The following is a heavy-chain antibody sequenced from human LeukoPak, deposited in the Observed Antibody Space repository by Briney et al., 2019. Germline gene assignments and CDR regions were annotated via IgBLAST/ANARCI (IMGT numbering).Heavy chain of an antibody. J-gene: IGHJ2*01. CDR1: KFTFNSYA. CDR2: VSSDGSNK. V-gene: IGHV3-30-3*01. CDR3: ARVDKGTGGVWYFDL. D-gene: IGHD4-23*01. Sequence: GGSLRPSCAASKFTFNSYALHWVRQAPGKGLEWVALVSSDGSNKFYADSVKGRFTISRDNSNNTMYLQMNSLRAEDTAVYYCARVDKGTGGVWYFDLWGRGTLVTVSS.